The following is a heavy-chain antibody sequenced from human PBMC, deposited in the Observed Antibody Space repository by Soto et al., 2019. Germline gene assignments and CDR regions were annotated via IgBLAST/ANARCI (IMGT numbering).Heavy chain of an antibody. D-gene: IGHD1-26*01. V-gene: IGHV1-69*13. Sequence: SVKVSCKASGGTFSSYAISWVRQAPGQGLEWMGGIIPIFGTANYAQKFQGRVTIAADESTSTAYMELSSLRSEDTAVYYCAIEWVRYYYGMDVWGQGTTVTVSS. CDR1: GGTFSSYA. J-gene: IGHJ6*02. CDR2: IIPIFGTA. CDR3: AIEWVRYYYGMDV.